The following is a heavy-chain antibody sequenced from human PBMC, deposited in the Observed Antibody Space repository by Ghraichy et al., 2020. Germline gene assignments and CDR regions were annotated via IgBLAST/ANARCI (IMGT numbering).Heavy chain of an antibody. V-gene: IGHV4-34*01. D-gene: IGHD2-2*01. Sequence: SETLSLTCAVYGGSFSGYFWSWIRQPPGKGLEWIGDIDHTGSTNYNPSLRSRVSISLDRSKNQLSLKGTSVTAADTAVDFWARDNIALVTVSAASLFDSWGQGTLVTVSS. CDR2: IDHTGST. CDR1: GGSFSGYF. J-gene: IGHJ4*02. CDR3: ARDNIALVTVSAASLFDS.